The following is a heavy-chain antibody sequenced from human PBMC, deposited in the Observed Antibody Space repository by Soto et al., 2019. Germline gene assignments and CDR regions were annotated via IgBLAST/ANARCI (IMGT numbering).Heavy chain of an antibody. CDR1: GGSFSGYY. Sequence: SETLSLTCAVYGGSFSGYYWSWIRQPPGKGLEWIGEINHSGSTNYNPSLKSRVTISVDTSKNQFSLKLSSVTAADTAVYYCASYPGRSGYYFVYWGQGTLVTVSS. CDR2: INHSGST. CDR3: ASYPGRSGYYFVY. D-gene: IGHD3-3*01. J-gene: IGHJ4*02. V-gene: IGHV4-34*01.